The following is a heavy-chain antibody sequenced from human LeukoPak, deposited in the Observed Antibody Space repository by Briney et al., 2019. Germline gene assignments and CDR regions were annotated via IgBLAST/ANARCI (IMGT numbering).Heavy chain of an antibody. D-gene: IGHD3-16*01. Sequence: SQTLSLTCAISGASVSSNSAAWNWIRQSPSRGLEWLGRTYYRSRSKWYNGYAVSVKSRITINPDTSKNQFSLHLNSLTPEDTAVYYCARGQGGYIDYWGQGTLVTVSS. CDR3: ARGQGGYIDY. V-gene: IGHV6-1*01. CDR1: GASVSSNSAA. CDR2: TYYRSRSKWYN. J-gene: IGHJ4*02.